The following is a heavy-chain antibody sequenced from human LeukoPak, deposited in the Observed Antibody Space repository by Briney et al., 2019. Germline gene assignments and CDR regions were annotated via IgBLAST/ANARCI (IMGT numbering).Heavy chain of an antibody. V-gene: IGHV1-2*02. CDR2: IGPHSTFT. Sequence: ASVKVSCKSSGFTFTDHYIHWVRQGPGQGLEWMGYIGPHSTFTSSPQGFQGRVTMTRDASMSTAHMELTRLTSDDTAVYYCVREGEGPLSKDFDYWGQGTLVTVSS. CDR3: VREGEGPLSKDFDY. J-gene: IGHJ4*02. CDR1: GFTFTDHY. D-gene: IGHD2/OR15-2a*01.